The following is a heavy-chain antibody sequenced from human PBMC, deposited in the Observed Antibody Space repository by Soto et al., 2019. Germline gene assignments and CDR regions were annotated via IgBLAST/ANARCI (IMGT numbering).Heavy chain of an antibody. D-gene: IGHD3-3*01. V-gene: IGHV3-23*01. CDR3: AKEMQDFWSGPSLGY. CDR1: GFTFSSYA. J-gene: IGHJ4*02. Sequence: GGSLRLSCAASGFTFSSYAMSWVRQAPGKGLEWVSAISGSGGSTYYADSVKGRFTMSRDNSKNTLYLQMNSLRAEDTAVYYCAKEMQDFWSGPSLGYWGQGTLVTVSS. CDR2: ISGSGGST.